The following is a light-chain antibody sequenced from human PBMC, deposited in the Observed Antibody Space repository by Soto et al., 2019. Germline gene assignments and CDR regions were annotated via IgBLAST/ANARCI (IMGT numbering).Light chain of an antibody. CDR3: AAWDDSLGGSWV. V-gene: IGLV2-14*01. Sequence: QPVLTQPASVSGSPGQSITISCTGTSSDVGGYKHVSWYQHHPGKAPKLMIYEVSNRPSGVSNRFSGSKSGYTASLAISGLRSEDEADYYCAAWDDSLGGSWVFGGGTQLTVL. CDR1: SSDVGGYKH. CDR2: EVS. J-gene: IGLJ3*02.